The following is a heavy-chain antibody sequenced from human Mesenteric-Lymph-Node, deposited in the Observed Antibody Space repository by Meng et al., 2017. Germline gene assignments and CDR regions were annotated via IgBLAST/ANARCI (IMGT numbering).Heavy chain of an antibody. J-gene: IGHJ5*02. Sequence: VELVEAGGGVVQPGGSLRLSCAASGFTFSDYYMSWIRQAPGKGLEWVSYISSSGSTIYYADSVKGRFTISRDNAKNSMYLQMSSLRAEDTAKYYCARNRGSGGLASFDPWGQGTLVTVSS. CDR2: ISSSGSTI. CDR1: GFTFSDYY. D-gene: IGHD1-26*01. V-gene: IGHV3-11*04. CDR3: ARNRGSGGLASFDP.